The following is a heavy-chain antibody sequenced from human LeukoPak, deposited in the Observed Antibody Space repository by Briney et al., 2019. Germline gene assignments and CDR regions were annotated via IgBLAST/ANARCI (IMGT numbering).Heavy chain of an antibody. V-gene: IGHV4-38-2*01. D-gene: IGHD3-10*01. CDR3: PRVTAGYYYGSGSLDY. J-gene: IGHJ4*02. Sequence: SETLSLTCAVSGYSISSGYYWGWIRQPPGKGLEWIGSIYHSGSTYYNPSLKRRVTISVDTSKNQFSLKLSSVTAADTAVYYCPRVTAGYYYGSGSLDYWGQGTLVTVSS. CDR1: GYSISSGYY. CDR2: IYHSGST.